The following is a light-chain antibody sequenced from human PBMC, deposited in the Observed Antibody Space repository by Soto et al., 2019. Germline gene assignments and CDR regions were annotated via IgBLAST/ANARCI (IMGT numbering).Light chain of an antibody. CDR2: DVS. Sequence: DIPMTQSPASLSASVGESVTIXSQASQDISRYLNWYQHKPGRAPQLLINDVSSLETGVPSRFSATGSGTEFTLTINGLQPEDLATYYCQQYDIPPSTFGGGTKVDTK. V-gene: IGKV1-33*01. J-gene: IGKJ4*01. CDR3: QQYDIPPST. CDR1: QDISRY.